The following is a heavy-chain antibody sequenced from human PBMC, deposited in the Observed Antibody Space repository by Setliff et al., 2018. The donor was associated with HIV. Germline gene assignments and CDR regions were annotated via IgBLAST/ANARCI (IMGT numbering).Heavy chain of an antibody. CDR3: AKDIIPAGLFHDL. CDR1: GFTFSDYY. D-gene: IGHD2-2*01. Sequence: LRLSCAASGFTFSDYYMTCIRQAPGKGLEWVSYISPNGNSMYYADSVKGRFTISRDNAKNSLYLQMNSMRAEDTALYYCAKDIIPAGLFHDLWGQGTLVTVSS. CDR2: ISPNGNSM. V-gene: IGHV3-11*04. J-gene: IGHJ5*02.